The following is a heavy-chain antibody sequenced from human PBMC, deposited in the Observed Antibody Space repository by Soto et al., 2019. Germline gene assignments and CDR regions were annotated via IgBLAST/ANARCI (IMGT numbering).Heavy chain of an antibody. CDR1: GYTFTSYD. J-gene: IGHJ4*02. CDR3: ARGHSSSWRFDY. V-gene: IGHV1-8*01. CDR2: MNPSSGNT. D-gene: IGHD6-13*01. Sequence: QVQLVQSGAEVKKPGASVKVSCKASGYTFTSYDINWVRQATGQGLEWMGWMNPSSGNTGYAQKFQGRVTTTRNTSISTAYRELSSLRSEDTAEYYCARGHSSSWRFDYWGQGTLVTVSS.